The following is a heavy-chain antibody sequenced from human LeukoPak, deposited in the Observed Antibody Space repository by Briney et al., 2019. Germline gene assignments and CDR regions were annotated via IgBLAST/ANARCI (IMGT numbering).Heavy chain of an antibody. CDR2: IYTSGST. CDR1: GGSISSYY. V-gene: IGHV4-4*07. Sequence: NPSETLSLTCTVFGGSISSYYWSWIRQPAGKGLEWIGRIYTSGSTNYNPSLKSRVTMSVDTSKNQFSLKLSSVTAADTAVYYCARDSEQLVPNYYYGMDVWGQGTTVTVSS. D-gene: IGHD6-6*01. J-gene: IGHJ6*02. CDR3: ARDSEQLVPNYYYGMDV.